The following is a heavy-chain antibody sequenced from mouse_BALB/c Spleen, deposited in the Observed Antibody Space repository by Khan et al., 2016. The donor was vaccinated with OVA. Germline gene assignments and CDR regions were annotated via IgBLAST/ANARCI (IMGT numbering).Heavy chain of an antibody. CDR2: ISYSGNT. Sequence: EVQLVESGPGLVKPSQSLSLTCTVTGYSITSDYAWNWIRQFPGNKLEWMGFISYSGNTKYNPSLKSRISMTRDTSKNQFFLQLNSVTPKDTATYYCARVYGGDFDYWGQGTTLIVSS. V-gene: IGHV3-2*02. CDR3: ARVYGGDFDY. CDR1: GYSITSDYA. D-gene: IGHD2-10*02. J-gene: IGHJ2*01.